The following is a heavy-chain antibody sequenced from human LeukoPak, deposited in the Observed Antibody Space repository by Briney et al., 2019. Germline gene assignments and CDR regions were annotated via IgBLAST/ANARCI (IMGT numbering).Heavy chain of an antibody. CDR1: GGSFSGYY. CDR3: ARNTVADYYFDY. CDR2: INHSGST. Sequence: SETLSLTCAVYGGSFSGYYWSWIRQPPGKGLEWIEEINHSGSTYYNPSLKSRVTISVDTSKNQFSLKLSSVTAADTAVYYCARNTVADYYFDYWGQGTLVTVSS. D-gene: IGHD6-19*01. V-gene: IGHV4-34*01. J-gene: IGHJ4*02.